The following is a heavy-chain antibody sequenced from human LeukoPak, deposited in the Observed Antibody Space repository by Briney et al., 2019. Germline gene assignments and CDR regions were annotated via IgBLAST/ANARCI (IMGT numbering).Heavy chain of an antibody. Sequence: GASVKVSCKASGGTFSSYAISWVRQAPGQGLEWMGRIIPILGIANYAQKFQGRVTITADKSTNTAYMELSSLRSEDTAVYYCSLNDYGDYGGSSDGMDVWGQGTTVTVSS. CDR2: IIPILGIA. D-gene: IGHD4-17*01. J-gene: IGHJ6*02. CDR1: GGTFSSYA. CDR3: SLNDYGDYGGSSDGMDV. V-gene: IGHV1-69*04.